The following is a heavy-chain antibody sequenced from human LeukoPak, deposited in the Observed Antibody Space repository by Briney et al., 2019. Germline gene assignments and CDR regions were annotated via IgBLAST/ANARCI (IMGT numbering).Heavy chain of an antibody. Sequence: GGSLRLSCLTSGFTLSTNAMSWVRRAPGKGLEWISGISGSGASTYYADSMKGRFTISRDNAKNSLYLQMNSLRAEDTAVYYCARALWSGPVYYGMDVWGQGTTVTVSS. CDR1: GFTLSTNA. V-gene: IGHV3-23*01. CDR2: ISGSGAST. J-gene: IGHJ6*02. D-gene: IGHD3-10*01. CDR3: ARALWSGPVYYGMDV.